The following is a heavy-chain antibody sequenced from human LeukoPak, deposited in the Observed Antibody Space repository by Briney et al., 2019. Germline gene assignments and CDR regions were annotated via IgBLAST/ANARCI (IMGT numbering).Heavy chain of an antibody. Sequence: GGSLRLSCAASGFTFSSYSMNWVRQAPGKGLEWVSSISSSSSYIYYADSVKGRFTISRDNAKNSLYLQMSSLRAEDTAVYYCAEDPGDKAVDRWFDPWGQGTLVTVSS. CDR3: AEDPGDKAVDRWFDP. CDR1: GFTFSSYS. J-gene: IGHJ5*02. D-gene: IGHD7-27*01. CDR2: ISSSSSYI. V-gene: IGHV3-21*04.